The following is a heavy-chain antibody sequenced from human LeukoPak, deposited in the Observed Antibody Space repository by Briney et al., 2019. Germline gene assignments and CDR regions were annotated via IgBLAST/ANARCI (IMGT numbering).Heavy chain of an antibody. CDR2: ISAYNGNT. CDR1: GGTFSSYA. V-gene: IGHV1-18*01. D-gene: IGHD2-21*02. Sequence: VASVKVSCKASGGTFSSYAVSWVRQAPGQGLEWMGWISAYNGNTNYAQKLQGRVTMTTDTSTSTAYMELRSLRSEDTAVYYCARGVVTTSGYLDFWGQGTLVTVSS. J-gene: IGHJ4*02. CDR3: ARGVVTTSGYLDF.